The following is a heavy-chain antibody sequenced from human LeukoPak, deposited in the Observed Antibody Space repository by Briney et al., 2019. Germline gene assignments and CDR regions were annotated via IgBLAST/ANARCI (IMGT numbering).Heavy chain of an antibody. CDR1: GYTFTGYF. CDR3: ARDERYDSSGYPFDQ. Sequence: ASEKVSCKASGYTFTGYFMHWVRQAPGQGLEWMGWINPNSGGTNYSLKFQGRVTMTRDTSISTAYMELSSLRSDDTAVYYCARDERYDSSGYPFDQWGQGTLVTVSS. J-gene: IGHJ4*02. V-gene: IGHV1-2*02. D-gene: IGHD3-22*01. CDR2: INPNSGGT.